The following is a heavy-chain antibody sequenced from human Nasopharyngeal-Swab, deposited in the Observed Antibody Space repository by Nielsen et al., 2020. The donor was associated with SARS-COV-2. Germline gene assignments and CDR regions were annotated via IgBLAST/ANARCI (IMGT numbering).Heavy chain of an antibody. V-gene: IGHV4-30-4*01. CDR3: AREGEGSGYN. D-gene: IGHD5-12*01. J-gene: IGHJ4*02. CDR2: IYYSGST. Sequence: WIRQPPGKGLEWIGYIYYSGSTYYNPSLKSRVTISVDTSKNQFSLKLSSVTAADTAVYYCAREGEGSGYNWGQGNLVTVSS.